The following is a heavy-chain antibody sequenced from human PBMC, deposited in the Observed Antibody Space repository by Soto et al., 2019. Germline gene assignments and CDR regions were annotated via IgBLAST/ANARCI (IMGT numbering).Heavy chain of an antibody. CDR3: ARAADGYNYCDY. Sequence: QVQLQQWGAGLLKPSETLSLTCAVYGGSFSGYYWSWIRQPPGKGLEWIGEINHSGSTNYNPSLKSRVTIAVDTSKNQSSLKLSSVTAANTAVYYCARAADGYNYCDYWGQGTLVTVSS. J-gene: IGHJ4*02. CDR1: GGSFSGYY. D-gene: IGHD5-12*01. CDR2: INHSGST. V-gene: IGHV4-34*01.